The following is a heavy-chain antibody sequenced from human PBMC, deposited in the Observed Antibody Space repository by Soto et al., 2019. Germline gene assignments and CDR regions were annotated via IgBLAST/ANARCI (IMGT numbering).Heavy chain of an antibody. CDR3: ARETPGGYGHTIWDH. CDR2: INIYNGNA. J-gene: IGHJ4*02. Sequence: GASVKVSCKASGYTFTNYGVSWVRQAPGQGLEWMGWINIYNGNAKYAQKLQGRVTMTTDTSTSTAYMELRSLRSDDTAVYYCARETPGGYGHTIWDHWGQGMLVTVSS. V-gene: IGHV1-18*01. CDR1: GYTFTNYG. D-gene: IGHD5-18*01.